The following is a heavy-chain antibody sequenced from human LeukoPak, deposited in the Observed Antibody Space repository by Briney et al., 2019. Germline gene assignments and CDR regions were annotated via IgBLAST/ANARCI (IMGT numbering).Heavy chain of an antibody. CDR3: ARPPTRRYSSSSWFDP. Sequence: SETLSLTCTVSGGSISSSSYYWGWIRQPPGKGLEWIGEINHSGSTNYNPSLKSRVTISVDTSKNQFSLKLSSVTAADTAVYYCARPPTRRYSSSSWFDPWGQGTLVTVSS. CDR1: GGSISSSSYY. V-gene: IGHV4-39*07. J-gene: IGHJ5*02. D-gene: IGHD6-13*01. CDR2: INHSGST.